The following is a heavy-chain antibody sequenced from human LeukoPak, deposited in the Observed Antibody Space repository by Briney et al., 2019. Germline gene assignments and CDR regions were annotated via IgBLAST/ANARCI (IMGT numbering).Heavy chain of an antibody. Sequence: GGSLRLSCAVSGFTLSSNWMHWVRQVPGKGLEWVAFIRYDGSNKYYADSVKGRFTISRDNSKNTLYLQMNSLRAEDTAVYYCAKDGPPSYYYDSSGFDYWGQGTLVTVSS. CDR2: IRYDGSNK. J-gene: IGHJ4*02. V-gene: IGHV3-30*02. D-gene: IGHD3-22*01. CDR1: GFTLSSNW. CDR3: AKDGPPSYYYDSSGFDY.